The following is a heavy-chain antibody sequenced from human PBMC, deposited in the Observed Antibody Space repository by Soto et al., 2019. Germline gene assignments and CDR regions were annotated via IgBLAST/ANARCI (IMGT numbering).Heavy chain of an antibody. J-gene: IGHJ4*02. Sequence: QVQLQESGPGLVKTSETLYITCSVSGGSVSSCSYHWSWIRQPPGKGLEWIGCNPYTGSPDYNPSLKSRGSISIDWAKNQSSRKWSSVTAADTAVYCCAIVGWGGDSWGQGTLVTVSA. CDR1: GGSVSSCSYH. CDR2: NPYTGSP. D-gene: IGHD7-27*01. CDR3: AIVGWGGDS. V-gene: IGHV4-61*01.